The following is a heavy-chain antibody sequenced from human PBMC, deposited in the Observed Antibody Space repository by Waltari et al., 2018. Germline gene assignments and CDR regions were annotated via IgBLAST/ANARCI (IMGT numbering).Heavy chain of an antibody. D-gene: IGHD3-3*01. CDR1: GGSISSGDYY. V-gene: IGHV4-30-4*08. CDR2: IYYSGST. J-gene: IGHJ5*02. Sequence: QVQLQESGPGLVKPSQTLSLTCTVSGGSISSGDYYWSWIRQPPGKGLEWIGYIYYSGSTYYNPSLKSRVTISVDTSKNQFSLKLSSVTAADTAVYYCARGTDLDYDFWSGYPRSGWFDPWGQGTLVTVSS. CDR3: ARGTDLDYDFWSGYPRSGWFDP.